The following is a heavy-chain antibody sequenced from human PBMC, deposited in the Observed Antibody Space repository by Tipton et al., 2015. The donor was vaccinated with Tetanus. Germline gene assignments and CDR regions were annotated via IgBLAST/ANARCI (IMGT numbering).Heavy chain of an antibody. Sequence: GSLRLSCAASGFSFSDYQMTWIRQAPGKGLQCISYISSGGGTIFYADSVKGRFTISRDDAENSLYLQMNSLRAEDTAVYYCARDIRHVGATLYFDYWGQGTLVTVSS. J-gene: IGHJ4*02. V-gene: IGHV3-11*01. CDR1: GFSFSDYQ. D-gene: IGHD1-26*01. CDR3: ARDIRHVGATLYFDY. CDR2: ISSGGGTI.